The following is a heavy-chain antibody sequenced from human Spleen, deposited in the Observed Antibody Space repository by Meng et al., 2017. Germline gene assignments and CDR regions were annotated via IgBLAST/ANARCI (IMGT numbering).Heavy chain of an antibody. CDR3: AREVGGLYYFDS. CDR2: ISYDGSNK. Sequence: QVQLVESGGGVVQPGRSLRLSCAASGFTFSSYAMHWVRQAPGKGLEWVAVISYDGSNKYYADSVKGRFTISRDNSKNTLYLQMNSLRADDTALYHCAREVGGLYYFDSWGQGTLVTVSS. CDR1: GFTFSSYA. J-gene: IGHJ4*02. D-gene: IGHD2-2*01. V-gene: IGHV3-30-3*01.